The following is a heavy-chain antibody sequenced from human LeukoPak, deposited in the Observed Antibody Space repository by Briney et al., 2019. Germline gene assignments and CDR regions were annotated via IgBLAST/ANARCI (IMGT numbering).Heavy chain of an antibody. V-gene: IGHV3-23*01. J-gene: IGHJ4*02. CDR2: ISDSGGST. Sequence: PGGSLRLSYAASGFTLSSYAMSWVRQAPGQGLEWVSTISDSGGSTYYADSVKGRFTLSRDNSKSTLSLQMNSLRADDTAVYYCATQNFDYWGQGTLVTVSS. CDR3: ATQNFDY. CDR1: GFTLSSYA.